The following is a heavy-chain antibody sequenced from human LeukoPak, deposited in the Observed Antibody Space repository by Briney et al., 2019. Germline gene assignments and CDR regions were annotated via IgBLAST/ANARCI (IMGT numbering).Heavy chain of an antibody. J-gene: IGHJ4*02. CDR3: AGVPSGSYLFDY. V-gene: IGHV3-30*04. CDR2: ISYDGSNK. CDR1: GFTFSSYA. D-gene: IGHD1-26*01. Sequence: PGGSLRLSCAASGFTFSSYAMHWVRQAPGKGLEWVAVISYDGSNKYYADSVKGRFTISRDNSKNTLYLQMNSLRAEDTAVYYCAGVPSGSYLFDYWGQGTLVTVSS.